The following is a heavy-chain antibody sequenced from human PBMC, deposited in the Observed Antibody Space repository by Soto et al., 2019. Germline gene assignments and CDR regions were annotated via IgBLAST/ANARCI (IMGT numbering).Heavy chain of an antibody. D-gene: IGHD3-10*01. Sequence: PGGSLRLSCAASGFTFSSYAMSWVRQAPGKGLEWVSAISGSGGSTYYADSVKGRFTISRDNSKNTLYLQMNSLRAEDTAVYYCAKPDYYGSGPSDYFDYWGQGTLVTVSS. CDR3: AKPDYYGSGPSDYFDY. CDR2: ISGSGGST. J-gene: IGHJ4*02. CDR1: GFTFSSYA. V-gene: IGHV3-23*01.